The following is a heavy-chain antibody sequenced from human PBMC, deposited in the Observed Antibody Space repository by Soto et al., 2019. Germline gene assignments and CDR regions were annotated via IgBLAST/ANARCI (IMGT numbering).Heavy chain of an antibody. J-gene: IGHJ6*02. Sequence: QVQLVESGGGVVQPGRSLRLSCAASGFTFSSYAMHWVRQAPSKGLEWVAVISYDGSNKYYADSVKGRFTISRDNSKNTLYLQMNSLRAEDTAVYYCARGTPYSSSWYFGTYYYYYYGMDVWGQGTTVTVSS. CDR3: ARGTPYSSSWYFGTYYYYYYGMDV. V-gene: IGHV3-30-3*01. CDR1: GFTFSSYA. CDR2: ISYDGSNK. D-gene: IGHD6-13*01.